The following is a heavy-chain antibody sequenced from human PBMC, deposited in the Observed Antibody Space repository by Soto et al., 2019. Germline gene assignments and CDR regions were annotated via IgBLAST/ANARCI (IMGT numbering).Heavy chain of an antibody. V-gene: IGHV3-30-3*01. D-gene: IGHD6-19*01. CDR2: ISYDGSNK. CDR1: GFTFSSYA. CDR3: ARDSWQWLVLGY. Sequence: QVQLVESGGGVVQPGRSLRLSCAASGFTFSSYAMHWVRQAPGKGLEWVAVISYDGSNKYYADSVKGRFTISRDNSKNTLYLQMTSMRAEDTAVYYCARDSWQWLVLGYWGQGTLVTVSS. J-gene: IGHJ4*02.